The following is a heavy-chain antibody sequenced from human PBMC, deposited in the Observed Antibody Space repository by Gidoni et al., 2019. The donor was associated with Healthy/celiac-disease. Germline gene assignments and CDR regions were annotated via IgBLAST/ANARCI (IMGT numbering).Heavy chain of an antibody. CDR3: ARGGLAKHFDL. V-gene: IGHV3-53*02. D-gene: IGHD3-9*01. J-gene: IGHJ2*01. Sequence: EVQLVETGGGLMQPGGSVRLSCAASGFTVSRNYMSWVRQAPGKGLEWVSVIYSGGSPYYADSVRGRFTISRGNSKNTLYLQMNSLRAEDTAVYYCARGGLAKHFDLWGRGTLVTVSS. CDR1: GFTVSRNY. CDR2: IYSGGSP.